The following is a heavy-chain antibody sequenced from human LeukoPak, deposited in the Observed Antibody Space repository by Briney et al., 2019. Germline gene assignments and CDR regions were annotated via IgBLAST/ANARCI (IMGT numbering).Heavy chain of an antibody. V-gene: IGHV4-38-2*02. D-gene: IGHD6-19*01. CDR3: ARREIDSSGWYKRKPFDY. J-gene: IGHJ4*02. CDR1: GDSVTATYY. Sequence: SETLSLTCTVSGDSVTATYYWSWIRQPPGKGLEWIGSIFRSGRTYYNPSLKSRVSMSIDTSRNQFSLNLISVTAADTAVYYCARREIDSSGWYKRKPFDYWGQGTLVTVSS. CDR2: IFRSGRT.